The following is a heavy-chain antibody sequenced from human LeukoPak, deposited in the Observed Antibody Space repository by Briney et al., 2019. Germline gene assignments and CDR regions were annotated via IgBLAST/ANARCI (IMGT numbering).Heavy chain of an antibody. Sequence: ASVKVSCKASGYTFTGYHIHWVPHAPGQGLEGVAWINPNRGGTNSAQNFQGGVTMTRDTATSTAYMELSSMRSDETAVYYRTRGSNVEGATLDAFDISGQGTMVTVSS. V-gene: IGHV1-2*02. D-gene: IGHD5-24*01. J-gene: IGHJ3*02. CDR2: INPNRGGT. CDR3: TRGSNVEGATLDAFDI. CDR1: GYTFTGYH.